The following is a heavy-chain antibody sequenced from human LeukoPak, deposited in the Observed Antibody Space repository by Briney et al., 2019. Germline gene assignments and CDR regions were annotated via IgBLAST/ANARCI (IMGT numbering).Heavy chain of an antibody. Sequence: GGSLRLSCAASGFTFSSYWMSWVRQAPGKGLEWVANIKQDGSEKYYVDSVKGRFTISRDNSKNTLYLQMNSLRAEDTAVYYCTKGGSSSWHFDYWGQGTLVTVSS. CDR2: IKQDGSEK. CDR1: GFTFSSYW. V-gene: IGHV3-7*01. D-gene: IGHD6-13*01. J-gene: IGHJ4*02. CDR3: TKGGSSSWHFDY.